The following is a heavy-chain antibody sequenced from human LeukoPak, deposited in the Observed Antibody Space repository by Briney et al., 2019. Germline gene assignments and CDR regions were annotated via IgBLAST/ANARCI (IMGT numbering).Heavy chain of an antibody. D-gene: IGHD3-10*01. Sequence: GGSLRLSCAASGFAFSNFAMTWVRQAPGKGLECVSLISGNGGATYYAVSVKGRFTISRDNSKSTLFLQMNSLRADDTAVYYCAKGSGSPYYFDYWGQGTLVTVSS. CDR2: ISGNGGAT. CDR3: AKGSGSPYYFDY. J-gene: IGHJ4*02. V-gene: IGHV3-23*01. CDR1: GFAFSNFA.